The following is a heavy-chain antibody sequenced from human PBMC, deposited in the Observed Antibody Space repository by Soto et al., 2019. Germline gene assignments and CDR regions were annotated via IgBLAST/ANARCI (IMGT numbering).Heavy chain of an antibody. CDR3: VRLGYTIFGVVIIPAWFDP. CDR2: IYYSGST. CDR1: GSSISSYY. V-gene: IGHV4-59*08. D-gene: IGHD3-3*01. Sequence: SETLSLTCTVSGSSISSYYWSWLRPPPEKGLEWIGYIYYSGSTNYNPSLKSRVTISVDTSKNQFSMKLSSVTAADTAVYYCVRLGYTIFGVVIIPAWFDPWGQGTLVTVSS. J-gene: IGHJ5*02.